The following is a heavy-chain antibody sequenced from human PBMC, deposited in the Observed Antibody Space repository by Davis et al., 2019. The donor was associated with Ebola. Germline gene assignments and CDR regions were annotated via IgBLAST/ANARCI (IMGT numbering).Heavy chain of an antibody. CDR3: ARGDDYGGNGVYYYYMDV. Sequence: SQTLSLTCAVYGGSFSGYSWTWFRQPPGKGLEWIGEINHSGSTNYNPSLKSRVTISVDTSKNQFSLKLSSVTAADTAVYYCARGDDYGGNGVYYYYMDVWGKGTTVTVSS. J-gene: IGHJ6*03. V-gene: IGHV4-34*01. D-gene: IGHD4-23*01. CDR1: GGSFSGYS. CDR2: INHSGST.